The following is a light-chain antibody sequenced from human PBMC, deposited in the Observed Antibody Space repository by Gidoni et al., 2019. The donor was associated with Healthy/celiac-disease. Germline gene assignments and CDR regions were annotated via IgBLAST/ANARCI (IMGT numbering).Light chain of an antibody. CDR1: QGISNY. V-gene: IGKV1-27*01. Sequence: SPSSPSASVGDSVTITCRASQGISNYLNWYQQKPGKVPKLLIYAASSLQRGVPSRFSGSGSGTDFTLTISSLQPEDVATYYCQQCYSTPCTFGQGTKVEIK. CDR2: AAS. J-gene: IGKJ1*01. CDR3: QQCYSTPCT.